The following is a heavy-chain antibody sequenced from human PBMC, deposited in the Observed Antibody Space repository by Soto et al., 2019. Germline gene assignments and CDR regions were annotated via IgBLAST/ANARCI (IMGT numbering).Heavy chain of an antibody. Sequence: SQNLSLTCDISGDSVSSNSAAWNWIRQSPSRGLEWLGRTYYRSKWYNDYAVSVKSRITINPDTSKNQFSLQLNSVTPEDTAVYYCAREGLESYYDFWSGYPDYYYDMDVWGQGTTVNVSS. V-gene: IGHV6-1*01. D-gene: IGHD3-3*01. CDR1: GDSVSSNSAA. CDR3: AREGLESYYDFWSGYPDYYYDMDV. J-gene: IGHJ6*02. CDR2: TYYRSKWYN.